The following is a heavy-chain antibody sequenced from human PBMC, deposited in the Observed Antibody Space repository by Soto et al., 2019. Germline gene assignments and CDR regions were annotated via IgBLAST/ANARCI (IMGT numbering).Heavy chain of an antibody. CDR2: INPSGGST. D-gene: IGHD3-3*01. CDR3: ARDELKYDFWSGYLRNYYYYGMDV. V-gene: IGHV1-46*01. J-gene: IGHJ6*02. CDR1: GYTFTSYY. Sequence: QVQLVQSGAEVKKPGASVKVSCKASGYTFTSYYMHWVRQAPGQGLEWMGIINPSGGSTSYAQKFQGRVTMTRDTSTSTVYMELSSLRSEDTAVYYCARDELKYDFWSGYLRNYYYYGMDVWGQGTTVTVSS.